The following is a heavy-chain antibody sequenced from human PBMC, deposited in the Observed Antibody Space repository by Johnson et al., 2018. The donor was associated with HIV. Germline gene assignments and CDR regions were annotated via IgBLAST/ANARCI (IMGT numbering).Heavy chain of an antibody. Sequence: QMQLVESGGGVVQPGGSLRLSCAASGLTFSNYGSHWVRQAPGKGLEWVAFIRYDGSNKYYADSVKGRFTISRDNSKNTLYLQMNSLRAEDTAVYYCARLPSWRGAFDIWGQGTMVTVSS. V-gene: IGHV3-30*02. CDR2: IRYDGSNK. CDR3: ARLPSWRGAFDI. CDR1: GLTFSNYG. D-gene: IGHD3-10*01. J-gene: IGHJ3*02.